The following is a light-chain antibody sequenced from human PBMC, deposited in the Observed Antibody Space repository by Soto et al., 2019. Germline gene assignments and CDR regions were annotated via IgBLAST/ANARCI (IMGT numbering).Light chain of an antibody. CDR1: SSDVGSYNY. V-gene: IGLV2-14*01. CDR2: EVS. Sequence: QSALTQPASVSGSPGQSITISCTGTSSDVGSYNYDSWYQQHPGKAPKLMIYEVSNRPSGISNRFSGTKSGNTASLTISGLQAEDEADYYCSSYTSSSTPVVFGGGTKLT. J-gene: IGLJ2*01. CDR3: SSYTSSSTPVV.